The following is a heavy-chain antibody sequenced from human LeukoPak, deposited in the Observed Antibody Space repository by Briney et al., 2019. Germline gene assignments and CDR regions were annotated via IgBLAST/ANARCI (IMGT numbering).Heavy chain of an antibody. V-gene: IGHV3-74*01. D-gene: IGHD5-18*01. Sequence: GGSLRLSCVASGFTFNKYWMHWVRQIPGEGLVWVSRIDNNGVETVYADSVKGRFTISRDNAKNTLYLQMNSLRAEDTAVYYCARDAVDTANAVWGQGTTVTVSS. CDR1: GFTFNKYW. CDR3: ARDAVDTANAV. J-gene: IGHJ6*02. CDR2: IDNNGVET.